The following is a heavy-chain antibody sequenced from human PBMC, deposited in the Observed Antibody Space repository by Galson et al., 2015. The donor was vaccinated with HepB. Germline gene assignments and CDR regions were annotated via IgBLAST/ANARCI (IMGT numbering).Heavy chain of an antibody. Sequence: SVKVSCKASGYTFSGYYIHWVRHAPGQGLQWMGWVNPNSGATHSALRFRDRVTLTRDTSTNTAFLGVTSLTSDDTAFYYCARGKMRTTCAAPICDFWGQGTLVTVSS. CDR2: VNPNSGAT. J-gene: IGHJ4*02. V-gene: IGHV1-2*02. CDR1: GYTFSGYY. CDR3: ARGKMRTTCAAPICDF. D-gene: IGHD2-2*02.